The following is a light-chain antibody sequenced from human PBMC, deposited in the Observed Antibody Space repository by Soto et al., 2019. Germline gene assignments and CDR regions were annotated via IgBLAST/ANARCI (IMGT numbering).Light chain of an antibody. V-gene: IGKV3-20*01. CDR3: QQFSSYPLT. J-gene: IGKJ4*01. CDR2: DAS. Sequence: EIVLTQSPATLSLSPGERATLSCRASQSVGNNLAWYQQKPGQAPRLLIYDASSRATGIPDRFSGGGSGTDFTLTISRLEPEDFAVYYCQQFSSYPLTFGGGTKVEIK. CDR1: QSVGNN.